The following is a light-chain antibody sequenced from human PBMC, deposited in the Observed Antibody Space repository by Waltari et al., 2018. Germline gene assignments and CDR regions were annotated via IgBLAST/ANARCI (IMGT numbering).Light chain of an antibody. Sequence: IVLTQSPGTLSLSVGERATVSCRASERVSRALAWYQQKPGQAPRLLIYGASTRATSIPDRFSGSGSGTDFSLTISRLEPDDFAVYYCQHYLRLPVTFGQGTTVEI. CDR1: ERVSRA. CDR2: GAS. J-gene: IGKJ1*01. CDR3: QHYLRLPVT. V-gene: IGKV3-20*01.